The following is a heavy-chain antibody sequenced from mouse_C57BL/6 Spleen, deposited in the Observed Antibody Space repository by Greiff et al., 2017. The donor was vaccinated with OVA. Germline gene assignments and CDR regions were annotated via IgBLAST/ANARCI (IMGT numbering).Heavy chain of an antibody. V-gene: IGHV5-4*01. D-gene: IGHD4-1*01. CDR1: GFTFSSYA. CDR3: ARDRGLGRFYWYFDV. CDR2: ISDGGSYT. J-gene: IGHJ1*03. Sequence: DVKLVESGGGLVKPGGSLKLSCAASGFTFSSYAMSWVRQTPEKRLEWVATISDGGSYTYYPDNVKGRFTISRDNAKNNLYLQMSHLKSEDTAMYYCARDRGLGRFYWYFDVWGTGTTVTVSS.